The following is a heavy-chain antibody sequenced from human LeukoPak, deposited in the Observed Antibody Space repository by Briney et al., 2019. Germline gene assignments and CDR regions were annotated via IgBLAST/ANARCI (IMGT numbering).Heavy chain of an antibody. Sequence: SETLSLTCAVYGGSFSSYYWGWIRQPPGKGLEWIGSIYYSGTTYYTPSLKSRVTISVDTSKNQFSLKLSSVTAADTAVYYCARAQLQRRNYYYYMDVWGKGTTVTISS. V-gene: IGHV4-39*01. CDR1: GGSFSSYY. J-gene: IGHJ6*03. D-gene: IGHD1-1*01. CDR2: IYYSGTT. CDR3: ARAQLQRRNYYYYMDV.